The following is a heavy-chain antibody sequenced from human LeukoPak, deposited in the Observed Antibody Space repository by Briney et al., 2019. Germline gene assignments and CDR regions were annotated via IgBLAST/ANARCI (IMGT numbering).Heavy chain of an antibody. CDR2: ISWNSGSI. D-gene: IGHD6-19*01. CDR1: GFTFGDYA. V-gene: IGHV3-9*01. J-gene: IGHJ2*01. CDR3: AKDVHTEVSGWYNPLNWYFDL. Sequence: GGSLRLSCAASGFTFGDYAMRWVRQAPGKGLEWVSGISWNSGSIGYADSVKGRFTISRDNAKNSLYLQINSLRAEDTALYYCAKDVHTEVSGWYNPLNWYFDLWGRGTLVTVSS.